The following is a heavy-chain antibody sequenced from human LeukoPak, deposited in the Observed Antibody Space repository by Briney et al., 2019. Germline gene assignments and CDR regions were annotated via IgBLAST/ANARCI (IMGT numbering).Heavy chain of an antibody. J-gene: IGHJ5*02. CDR1: GFTFNIYA. V-gene: IGHV3-23*01. Sequence: PGGSLRLSCAASGFTFNIYAVSWVRQAPGKGLEWVASMCGSAGCTYYADSVKGRFTISRDNSKNILYLQMNSLRAEDTAIYYCARDRPNYYESNGHYHRRDGDHWGQGTLVTVSS. CDR2: MCGSAGCT. CDR3: ARDRPNYYESNGHYHRRDGDH. D-gene: IGHD3-22*01.